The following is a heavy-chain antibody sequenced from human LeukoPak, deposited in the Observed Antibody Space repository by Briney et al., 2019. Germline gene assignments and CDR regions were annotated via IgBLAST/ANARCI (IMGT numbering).Heavy chain of an antibody. V-gene: IGHV3-9*03. J-gene: IGHJ4*02. D-gene: IGHD3-16*01. CDR3: AKDRGFGGALDY. CDR1: GFTFDDYA. CDR2: ISWNSGSI. Sequence: GGSLRLSCAASGFTFDDYAMQWVRQAPGKGLEWVSGISWNSGSIGYADSVKGRFTISRDNAKNSLYLQMNSLRAEDMALYYCAKDRGFGGALDYWGQGTLVTVSS.